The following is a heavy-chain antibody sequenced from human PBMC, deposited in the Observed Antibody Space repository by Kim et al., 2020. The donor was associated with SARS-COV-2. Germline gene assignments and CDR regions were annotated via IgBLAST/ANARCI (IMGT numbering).Heavy chain of an antibody. CDR1: GGTFSSYA. CDR3: ARDGAAGTFLTSSNWFDP. Sequence: SVKVSCKASGGTFSSYAISWVRQAPGQGLEWMGGIIPIFGTANYAQKFQGRVTITADESTSTAYMELSSLRSEDTAVYYCARDGAAGTFLTSSNWFDPWGQGTLVTVSS. V-gene: IGHV1-69*13. D-gene: IGHD6-13*01. CDR2: IIPIFGTA. J-gene: IGHJ5*02.